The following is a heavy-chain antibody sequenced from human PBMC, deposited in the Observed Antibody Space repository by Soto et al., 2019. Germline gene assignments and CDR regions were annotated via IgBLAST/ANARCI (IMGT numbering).Heavy chain of an antibody. CDR2: IYNSGST. J-gene: IGHJ6*02. CDR3: AKLRDGYCYYYGMDV. D-gene: IGHD3-10*01. V-gene: IGHV4-61*07. Sequence: WTWIRQPPGKGLAWIGYIYNSGSTNYSAALKSRVTISLDTSKNQFSLKVNSVTAADTAMYYCAKLRDGYCYYYGMDVWGQGTSVTVSS.